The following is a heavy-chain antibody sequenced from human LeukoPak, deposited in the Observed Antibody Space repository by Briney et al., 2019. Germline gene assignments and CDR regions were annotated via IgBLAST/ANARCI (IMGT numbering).Heavy chain of an antibody. V-gene: IGHV1-69*04. CDR1: GGTFSSYA. CDR2: IIPILGIA. CDR3: ARAGYSYGQDYFDY. J-gene: IGHJ4*02. Sequence: SVKVSCKASGGTFSSYAISWVRQAPGQGLEWMGRIIPILGIANYAQKFQGRVTITADKSTSTAYMELSSLRSEDTAVYYCARAGYSYGQDYFDYWGQGTLVTVSS. D-gene: IGHD5-18*01.